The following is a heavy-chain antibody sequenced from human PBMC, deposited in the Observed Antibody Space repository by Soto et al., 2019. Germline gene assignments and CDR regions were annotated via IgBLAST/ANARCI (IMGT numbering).Heavy chain of an antibody. CDR1: GFIFSDYY. CDR2: ISGSGSYT. Sequence: QVRLVESGGGLVKPGGSLRLSCAASGFIFSDYYMSWIRQAPGKGLEWVSYISGSGSYTNYADSVKGRFTISRDNAKNSLYLQIYSLRAEDTAVYYCAMAQITAQYYFDYWGQGALVTVSS. CDR3: AMAQITAQYYFDY. J-gene: IGHJ4*02. D-gene: IGHD6-6*01. V-gene: IGHV3-11*06.